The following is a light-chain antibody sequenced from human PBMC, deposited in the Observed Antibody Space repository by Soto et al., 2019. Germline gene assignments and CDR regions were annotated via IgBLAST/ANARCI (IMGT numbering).Light chain of an antibody. CDR2: DVS. V-gene: IGLV2-14*01. J-gene: IGLJ1*01. CDR3: NSYTTSSTHV. CDR1: SSDVGSYNR. Sequence: QSALTQPASVSGSPGQSITISCTGTSSDVGSYNRVSWYQQPPGTAPKLIIYDVSNRPSGVSIRFSGSKSGNTASLTISGLQAEDEADYFCNSYTTSSTHVFGTGTKLTVL.